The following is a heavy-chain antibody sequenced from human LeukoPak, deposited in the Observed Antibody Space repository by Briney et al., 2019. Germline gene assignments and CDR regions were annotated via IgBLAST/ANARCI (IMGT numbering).Heavy chain of an antibody. CDR3: ASYDSGGWYIKS. CDR1: GFSFGSYA. D-gene: IGHD6-19*01. V-gene: IGHV3-21*01. Sequence: GGSLRLSCAASGFSFGSYAMSWVRQAAGKGLEWVSSISRSGSSIHYADSVKGRFAISRDNAKNSLYLQMNSLRAEDTAVYYCASYDSGGWYIKSWGQGTLVTVSS. J-gene: IGHJ4*02. CDR2: ISRSGSSI.